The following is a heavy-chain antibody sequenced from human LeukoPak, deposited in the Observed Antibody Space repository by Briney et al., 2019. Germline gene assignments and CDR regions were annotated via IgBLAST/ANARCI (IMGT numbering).Heavy chain of an antibody. Sequence: GASVKVSCKTSGYTFSEYYIYWVRQAPGQGLEWMGIITPSGGRTSYAQKFQGRVAMTSDMSTSTVHMELSSLRSDDTAVYYCAREGYNSGWVYWGQGTLVTVSS. CDR2: ITPSGGRT. CDR1: GYTFSEYY. V-gene: IGHV1-46*01. D-gene: IGHD6-19*01. CDR3: AREGYNSGWVY. J-gene: IGHJ4*02.